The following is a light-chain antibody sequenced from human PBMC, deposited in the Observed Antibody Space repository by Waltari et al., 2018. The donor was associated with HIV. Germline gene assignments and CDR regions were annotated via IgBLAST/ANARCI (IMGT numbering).Light chain of an antibody. CDR1: THDIGSYNY. CDR2: EVS. Sequence: QSVLTQPASVSGSPGPSLTLSCTGTTHDIGSYNYVSWYQQSPDKAPKLIIYEVSNRPSGVSSRFSGSKSGNTASLTISGLQAEDEAYYHCSSYSRGALLFGGGTKVTVL. J-gene: IGLJ2*01. V-gene: IGLV2-14*01. CDR3: SSYSRGALL.